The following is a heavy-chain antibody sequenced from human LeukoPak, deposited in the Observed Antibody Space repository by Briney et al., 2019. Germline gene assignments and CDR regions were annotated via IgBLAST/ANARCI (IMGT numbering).Heavy chain of an antibody. CDR3: ASTITVTTDY. V-gene: IGHV4-59*08. CDR2: IYYSGRT. J-gene: IGHJ4*02. Sequence: SETLSLTCTVSGGSISSYSWSWIRQPPGKGLEWIGYIYYSGRTNYNPSLKSRVTISVSTSNNQFSLKLSSVTAADTAVYYCASTITVTTDYWGQGTLVTVSS. D-gene: IGHD4-17*01. CDR1: GGSISSYS.